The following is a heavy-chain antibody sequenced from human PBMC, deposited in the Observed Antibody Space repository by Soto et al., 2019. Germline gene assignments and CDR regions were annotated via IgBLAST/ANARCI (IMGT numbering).Heavy chain of an antibody. J-gene: IGHJ4*02. D-gene: IGHD6-19*01. CDR3: AKVPGIAVPYFDY. Sequence: GGSLRLSCAASGFTFSSYAMSWVRQAPGKGLEWVSAISGSGGNTYYADSVKGRFTISRDNSKSTLYLQMNSLRAEDTALYYCAKVPGIAVPYFDYWGQGTLVTVSS. V-gene: IGHV3-23*01. CDR1: GFTFSSYA. CDR2: ISGSGGNT.